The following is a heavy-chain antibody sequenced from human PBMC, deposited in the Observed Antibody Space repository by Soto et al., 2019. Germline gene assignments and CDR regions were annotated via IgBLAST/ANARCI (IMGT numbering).Heavy chain of an antibody. CDR3: ARAPYSSRWSYYYYGMDV. J-gene: IGHJ6*02. CDR1: GGTFSSYA. V-gene: IGHV1-69*13. CDR2: IIPTFGTA. Sequence: SVKVSCKASGGTFSSYAISWVRQAPGQGLEWMGGIIPTFGTANYAQKFQGRVTITADESTSTAYMELSSLRSEDTAVYYCARAPYSSRWSYYYYGMDVWGQGNTVTVSS. D-gene: IGHD6-13*01.